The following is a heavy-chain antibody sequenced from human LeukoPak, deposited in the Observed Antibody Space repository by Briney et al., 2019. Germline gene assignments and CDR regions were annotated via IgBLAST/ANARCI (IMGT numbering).Heavy chain of an antibody. D-gene: IGHD3-22*01. CDR3: TRPHNYYDSSGRRVDY. J-gene: IGHJ4*02. CDR2: IRSKAYGGTT. CDR1: GFTFGDYA. V-gene: IGHV3-49*03. Sequence: GGSLRLSCTASGFTFGDYAMSWFRQAPGKGLEWVGFIRSKAYGGTTEYAASVKGRFTISRDDSKSIAYLQMNSLKTEDTAVYYCTRPHNYYDSSGRRVDYWGQGTLVTVSS.